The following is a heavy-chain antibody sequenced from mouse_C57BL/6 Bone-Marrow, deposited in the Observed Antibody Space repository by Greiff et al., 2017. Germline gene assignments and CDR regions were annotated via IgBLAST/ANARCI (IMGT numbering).Heavy chain of an antibody. CDR1: GFNIKDYY. V-gene: IGHV14-2*01. J-gene: IGHJ3*01. CDR2: IDPEDGAT. CDR3: AREGGYYGAY. D-gene: IGHD1-1*01. Sequence: EVQLQQSGAELVKPGASVKLSCTASGFNIKDYYMHWVKQRTEQGLEWIGRIDPEDGATKYAPKFQGKATITAYTSSNTAYLQLSSLTAEDTAVYYCAREGGYYGAYWGQGTLVTVSA.